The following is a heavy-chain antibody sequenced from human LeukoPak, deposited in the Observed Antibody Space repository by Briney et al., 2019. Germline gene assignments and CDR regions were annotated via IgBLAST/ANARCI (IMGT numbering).Heavy chain of an antibody. Sequence: GGSLRLSYAASGFTFSSYWMNWVRQAPGKGLEWVSSISSSSSYIYYADSVKGRFTISRDNAKNSLYLQMNSLRAEDTAVYYCARDRLGGIAVGKDYWGQGTLVTVSS. D-gene: IGHD6-19*01. V-gene: IGHV3-21*01. J-gene: IGHJ4*02. CDR2: ISSSSSYI. CDR3: ARDRLGGIAVGKDY. CDR1: GFTFSSYW.